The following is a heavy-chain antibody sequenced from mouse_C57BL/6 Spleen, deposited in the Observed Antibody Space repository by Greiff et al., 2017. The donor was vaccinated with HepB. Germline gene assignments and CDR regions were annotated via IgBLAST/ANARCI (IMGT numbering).Heavy chain of an antibody. Sequence: VQLQQPGAELVKPGASVKLSCKASGYTFTSYWMHWVKQRPGQGLEWIGMIHPNSGSTNYNEKFKSKATLTVDKSSSTAYMQLSSLTSEDSAVYYCARTETMGDYFDYWGQGTTLTVSS. D-gene: IGHD1-1*02. J-gene: IGHJ2*01. CDR1: GYTFTSYW. CDR3: ARTETMGDYFDY. V-gene: IGHV1-64*01. CDR2: IHPNSGST.